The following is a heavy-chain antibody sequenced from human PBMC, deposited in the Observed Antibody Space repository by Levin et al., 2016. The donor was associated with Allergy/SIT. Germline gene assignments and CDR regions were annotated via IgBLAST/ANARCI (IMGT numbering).Heavy chain of an antibody. CDR3: TTAGSSGLPKGY. Sequence: GGSLRLSCAASGFTFSNCGVSWVRQAPGKGLEWVSTISGDGTTYYADSVKGRFTISRDSSKKTMSLQMNSLRVEDTAIYYCTTAGSSGLPKGYWGQGTLVTVSS. J-gene: IGHJ4*02. V-gene: IGHV3-23*01. CDR2: ISGDGTT. CDR1: GFTFSNCG. D-gene: IGHD6-19*01.